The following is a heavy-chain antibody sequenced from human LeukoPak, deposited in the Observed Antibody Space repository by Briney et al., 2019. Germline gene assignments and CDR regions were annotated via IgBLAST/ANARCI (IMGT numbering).Heavy chain of an antibody. J-gene: IGHJ2*01. CDR1: GGSISSGNYY. CDR2: FHTSGST. Sequence: SETLSLTCTVSGGSISSGNYYWTWLRQPAGQGLEWIGRFHTSGSTNYNASFKSRVNLSADRSKNQFSLKLISLTAADTAVYYCARAASYQESSAYYLAHWYFDLWGRGTVVVVSS. V-gene: IGHV4-61*02. CDR3: ARAASYQESSAYYLAHWYFDL. D-gene: IGHD3-22*01.